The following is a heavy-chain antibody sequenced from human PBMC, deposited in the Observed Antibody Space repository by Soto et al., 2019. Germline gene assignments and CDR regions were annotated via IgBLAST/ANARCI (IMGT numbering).Heavy chain of an antibody. CDR1: GGSIRTSTYY. D-gene: IGHD3-10*01. J-gene: IGHJ5*02. Sequence: QLQLQESSPGLVKPSETLSLTCTVSGGSIRTSTYYWGWIRQPPGKGPECIGTIFYSGSTDYNPSLKSRVTMSVDTSKNQFSLRLSSVTAADMAVYYCARGRAVTGGWFGPWGQGTLFTVSS. CDR3: ARGRAVTGGWFGP. V-gene: IGHV4-39*01. CDR2: IFYSGST.